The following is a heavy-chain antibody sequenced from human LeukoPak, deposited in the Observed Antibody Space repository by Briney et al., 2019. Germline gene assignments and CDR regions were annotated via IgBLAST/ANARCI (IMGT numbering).Heavy chain of an antibody. CDR3: ARGSPGGGATTFDY. CDR1: GYTFTSYA. J-gene: IGHJ4*02. D-gene: IGHD1-26*01. V-gene: IGHV7-4-1*02. Sequence: ASVKVSCKASGYTFTSYAMNWVRQAPGLGLEWMGWINTNTGNPTYAQGFTGRFVFSLDTSVSTAYLQISSLKAEDTAVYYCARGSPGGGATTFDYWGQGTLVTVSS. CDR2: INTNTGNP.